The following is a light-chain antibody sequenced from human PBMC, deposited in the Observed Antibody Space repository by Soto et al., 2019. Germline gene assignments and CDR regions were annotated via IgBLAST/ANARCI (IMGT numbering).Light chain of an antibody. CDR3: QQYGSSLFT. V-gene: IGKV3-20*01. Sequence: EIVLTQSPATLSVSPGERATLSCRASQSVSCNLAWYQQKPGQAPRLLIYGASSRATGIPDRFSGTGSGTDFTLTISRLEPEDFAVYYCQQYGSSLFTFGQGTRLENK. CDR2: GAS. J-gene: IGKJ5*01. CDR1: QSVSCN.